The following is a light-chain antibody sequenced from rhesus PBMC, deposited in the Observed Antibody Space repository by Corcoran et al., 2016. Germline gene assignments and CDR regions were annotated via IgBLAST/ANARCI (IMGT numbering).Light chain of an antibody. CDR2: YTS. CDR3: QQHNSYPRT. V-gene: IGKV1S14*01. Sequence: DIQMTQSPSSLSASVGDTVTITCRASQGINNFLAWYQQKPGKAPKPLIYYTSNLESGVPSRFSGSGSVTDFPLTISSLQPEDFAFYYCQQHNSYPRTFGQGTKVEIK. CDR1: QGINNF. J-gene: IGKJ1*01.